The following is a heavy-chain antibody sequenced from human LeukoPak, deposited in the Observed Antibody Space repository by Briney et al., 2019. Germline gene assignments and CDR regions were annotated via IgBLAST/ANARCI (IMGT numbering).Heavy chain of an antibody. V-gene: IGHV1-18*01. D-gene: IGHD3-10*01. J-gene: IGHJ4*02. Sequence: ASVRVSCKTSGYTFTDHDITWVRQAPGQGLEWMGRVSPYNGNTYYSQRFQDRVTITKDTSTGTAYMDLRNLRTDDTAMYYCARNGRVRRVVKDLFEYWGQGTLVAVSS. CDR3: ARNGRVRRVVKDLFEY. CDR2: VSPYNGNT. CDR1: GYTFTDHD.